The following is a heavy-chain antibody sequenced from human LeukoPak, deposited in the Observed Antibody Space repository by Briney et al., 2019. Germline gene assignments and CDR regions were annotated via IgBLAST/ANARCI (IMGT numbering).Heavy chain of an antibody. CDR2: INHSGST. Sequence: SETLSLTCAVYGGSFSGYYWSWIRQPPGKGLEWIGEINHSGSTNYNPSLKSRVTISVDTSENQFSLKLSSVTAADTAVYYCARYPLGVYWGQGTLVTVSS. CDR3: ARYPLGVY. J-gene: IGHJ4*02. V-gene: IGHV4-34*01. CDR1: GGSFSGYY.